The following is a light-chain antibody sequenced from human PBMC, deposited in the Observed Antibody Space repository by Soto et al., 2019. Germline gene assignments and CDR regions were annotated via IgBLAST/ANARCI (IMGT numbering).Light chain of an antibody. Sequence: EIVLTQSPGTLSLSPGERATLSCRASQNIITYLAWYQQKPGQAPRHLIYGASTRATGVPDRLSGSGSGADFTLTINRLEPEDFAVYFCQHYYRLPPTYGQGTKLEV. CDR3: QHYYRLPPT. CDR1: QNIITY. J-gene: IGKJ2*01. V-gene: IGKV3-20*01. CDR2: GAS.